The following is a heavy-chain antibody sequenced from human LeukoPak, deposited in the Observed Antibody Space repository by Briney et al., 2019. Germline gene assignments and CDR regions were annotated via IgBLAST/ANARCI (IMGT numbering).Heavy chain of an antibody. D-gene: IGHD3-3*01. CDR2: IRYDGSNK. CDR3: AGLPDFWGGYLY. CDR1: GFTFSSYG. J-gene: IGHJ4*02. Sequence: GGSLRLSCAASGFTFSSYGMHWVRQAPGKGLEWVAFIRYDGSNKYYADSVKGRFTISRDNSKNTLYLQMNSLRAEDTAVYYCAGLPDFWGGYLYWGQGTLVTVSS. V-gene: IGHV3-30*02.